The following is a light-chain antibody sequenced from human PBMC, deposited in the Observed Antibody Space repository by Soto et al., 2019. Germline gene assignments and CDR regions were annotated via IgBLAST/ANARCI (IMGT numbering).Light chain of an antibody. V-gene: IGKV3-20*01. Sequence: EVVLTQSPGTLSLSPGERATLSCRASQSVSSSYLAWYQQKPGQAPRLLIYGASSRATGIPDRFSGSGSGTDFTLTISRLETDDVAVYYCQQYGSSRVTFGPGTKVDIK. CDR3: QQYGSSRVT. J-gene: IGKJ3*01. CDR2: GAS. CDR1: QSVSSSY.